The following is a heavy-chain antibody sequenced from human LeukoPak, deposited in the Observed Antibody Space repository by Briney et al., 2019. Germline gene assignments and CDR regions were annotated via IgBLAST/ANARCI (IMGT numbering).Heavy chain of an antibody. Sequence: GGSLRLSCVASGFSFSRYWMHWARQAPGKGLMWVSRINTDGTTTDYADSVKGRFTISRDSAKNTLYLQMNSLRVEDTAVYYCVREGGGTTPYDCWGQGSLVTVSS. D-gene: IGHD1-7*01. CDR2: INTDGTTT. CDR3: VREGGGTTPYDC. CDR1: GFSFSRYW. J-gene: IGHJ4*02. V-gene: IGHV3-74*01.